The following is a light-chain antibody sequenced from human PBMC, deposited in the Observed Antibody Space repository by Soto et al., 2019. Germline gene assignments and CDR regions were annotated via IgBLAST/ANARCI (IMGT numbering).Light chain of an antibody. CDR3: LQGYHYPWT. CDR1: QGVRND. CDR2: AAS. Sequence: IQMTQSPSSLSASVGDRVTITCRASQGVRNDVDWYQQKPGQAPKVLIYAASSLPSGVPPRFSGSESGTDFTLTISRLQPEDSATYYCLQGYHYPWTFGQGTKVEIK. V-gene: IGKV1-6*01. J-gene: IGKJ1*01.